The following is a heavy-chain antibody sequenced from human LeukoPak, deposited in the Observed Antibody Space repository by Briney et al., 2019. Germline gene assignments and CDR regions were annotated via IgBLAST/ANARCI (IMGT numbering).Heavy chain of an antibody. CDR1: GFTFSSYA. CDR3: AKGGAVAGKGRGYSYGYSDY. CDR2: ISGSGGST. V-gene: IGHV3-23*01. D-gene: IGHD5-18*01. J-gene: IGHJ4*02. Sequence: GGSLRLSCAASGFTFSSYAMSWVRQAPGKGLEWVSAISGSGGSTYYADSVKGRFTISRDNSKNTLYLQMNSLRAEDTAVYYCAKGGAVAGKGRGYSYGYSDYWGQGTLVTVSS.